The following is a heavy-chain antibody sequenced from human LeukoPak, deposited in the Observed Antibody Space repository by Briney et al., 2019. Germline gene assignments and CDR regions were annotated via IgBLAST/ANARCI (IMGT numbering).Heavy chain of an antibody. Sequence: ASVKVSCKASGYTFIGYYIHWVRQAPGQGLEWMGSVNPNSGVTDYAQKFQGRITMTRDTSISTAYMELNRLTSDDTAVYYCARGTGFPFFDFWGHGALVTVSS. J-gene: IGHJ4*01. CDR2: VNPNSGVT. CDR3: ARGTGFPFFDF. CDR1: GYTFIGYY. V-gene: IGHV1-2*02.